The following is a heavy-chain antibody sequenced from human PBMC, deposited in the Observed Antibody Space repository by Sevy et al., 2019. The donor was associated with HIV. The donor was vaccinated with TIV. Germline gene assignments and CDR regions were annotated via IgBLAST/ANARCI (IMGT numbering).Heavy chain of an antibody. Sequence: SENLSLTCTVSGGSISSGDYYWSWIRQPPGKGLEWIGYIYYSGSTYYNPSLKSRVTISVDTSKNQFSLKLSSVTAADTAVYYCARGGGYDTQVHAFDIWGQGTMVTVSS. J-gene: IGHJ3*02. CDR3: ARGGGYDTQVHAFDI. V-gene: IGHV4-30-4*01. D-gene: IGHD3-22*01. CDR2: IYYSGST. CDR1: GGSISSGDYY.